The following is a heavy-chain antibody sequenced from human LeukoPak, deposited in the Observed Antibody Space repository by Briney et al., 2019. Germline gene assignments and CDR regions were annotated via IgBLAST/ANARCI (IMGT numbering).Heavy chain of an antibody. CDR3: ARASGNYPTGYYYHYYMDV. D-gene: IGHD1-26*01. V-gene: IGHV4-4*07. CDR2: IYSTGST. CDR1: GGSISSYY. J-gene: IGHJ6*03. Sequence: SETLSLTCTVSGGSISSYYWSWIRQPAGKGLEWIGRIYSTGSTNYKPSLKSRVTMSVDTSKNQFSLKLSSVTAADTAVYYCARASGNYPTGYYYHYYMDVWGKGTTVTVSS.